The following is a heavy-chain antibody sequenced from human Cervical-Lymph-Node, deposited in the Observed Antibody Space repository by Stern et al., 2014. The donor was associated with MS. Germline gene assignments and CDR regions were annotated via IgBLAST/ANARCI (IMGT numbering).Heavy chain of an antibody. D-gene: IGHD1-26*01. V-gene: IGHV1-69*06. Sequence: QVQLVQSGAEVKKPESSVKVSCQASGGNFSVLAISWVRQAPGQRPEWMGGIIPILETATYAQKFQGRVTINADRSTSRVHMEMTSLRGEDTAVFYCALLSYTSGPESWGKGTLVTASS. J-gene: IGHJ5*02. CDR3: ALLSYTSGPES. CDR2: IIPILETA. CDR1: GGNFSVLA.